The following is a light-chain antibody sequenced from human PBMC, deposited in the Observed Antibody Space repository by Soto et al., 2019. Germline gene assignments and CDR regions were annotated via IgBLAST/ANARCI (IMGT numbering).Light chain of an antibody. J-gene: IGKJ5*01. V-gene: IGKV3-20*01. CDR2: GAS. CDR3: QQYDTSVVS. CDR1: QSVSSQ. Sequence: EIVLTQSPGTLSLSPGERATLSCRASQSVSSQLAWYQQKPDQPPRLFIYGASSRVTGIPDRFTGSGSGTDFTLTISRLEPEDFAVYYCQQYDTSVVSFGQGTRLEIK.